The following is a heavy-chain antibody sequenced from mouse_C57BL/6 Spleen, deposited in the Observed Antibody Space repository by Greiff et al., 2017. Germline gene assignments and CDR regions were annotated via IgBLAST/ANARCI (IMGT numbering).Heavy chain of an antibody. V-gene: IGHV1-26*01. Sequence: EVQLQQSGPELLKPGASVQISCKAPGYTFTDHYMNWVKQSHGKSLEWIGDINPNNGGTSYNQKFKGKATLTVDKSSSTAYMELRSLPSEASAVYCCGEGIKTRGYYAGCWGQGATLADSS. CDR1: GYTFTDHY. J-gene: IGHJ2*01. CDR2: INPNNGGT. D-gene: IGHD1-1*02. CDR3: GEGIKTRGYYAGC.